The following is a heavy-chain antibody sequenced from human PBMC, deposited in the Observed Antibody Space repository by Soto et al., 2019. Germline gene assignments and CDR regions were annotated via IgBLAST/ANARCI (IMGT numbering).Heavy chain of an antibody. Sequence: ASVKVSCKAPRYSYTSYAIHWVRQAPGQRLEWMGWINAGNGNTYFSQKFQGRVTITSDTSASTANKQQSRLRSTKTEIYYSARECDDILTGYPDPWGKGTLGTV. CDR2: INAGNGNT. V-gene: IGHV1-3*01. J-gene: IGHJ5*02. D-gene: IGHD3-9*01. CDR1: RYSYTSYA. CDR3: ARECDDILTGYPDP.